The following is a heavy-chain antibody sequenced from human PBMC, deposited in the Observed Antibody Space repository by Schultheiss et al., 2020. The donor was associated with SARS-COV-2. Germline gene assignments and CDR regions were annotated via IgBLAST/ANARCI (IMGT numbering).Heavy chain of an antibody. Sequence: SVKVSCKASGYSFRSYGISWLRQAPGQGLEWMGGIFPSLTMTDYAQRFQGRVTMTADRSTSTAYMELSSLRSEDTAVYYCAKYRGWYARPPLLFDYWGQGILVTVSS. J-gene: IGHJ4*02. D-gene: IGHD6-19*01. CDR1: GYSFRSYG. CDR3: AKYRGWYARPPLLFDY. V-gene: IGHV1-69*10. CDR2: IFPSLTMT.